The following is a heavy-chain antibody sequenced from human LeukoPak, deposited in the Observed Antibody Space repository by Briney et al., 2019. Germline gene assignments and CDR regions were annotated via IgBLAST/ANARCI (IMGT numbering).Heavy chain of an antibody. J-gene: IGHJ4*02. D-gene: IGHD2-2*01. CDR2: IRSSSSYI. CDR3: ARVCCSSTSCYSPLFDY. Sequence: PGGSLRLSCAASGFTFSSYSMNWVRQAPGKGLEWVSSIRSSSSYIYYADSVKGRFTISRDNAKNSLYLQMNSLRAEDTAVYYCARVCCSSTSCYSPLFDYWGQGTLVTVSS. V-gene: IGHV3-21*01. CDR1: GFTFSSYS.